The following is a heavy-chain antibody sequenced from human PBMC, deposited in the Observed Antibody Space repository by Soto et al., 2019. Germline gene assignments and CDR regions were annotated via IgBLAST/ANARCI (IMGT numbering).Heavy chain of an antibody. J-gene: IGHJ6*02. CDR1: GYTFTSYD. CDR3: ARSGGGYSYGYIAYYYGMDV. V-gene: IGHV1-8*01. D-gene: IGHD5-18*01. Sequence: EASVKVSCKASGYTFTSYDINWVRQATGQGLEWMGWMNPNSGNTGYAQKFQGRVTMTRNTSISTAYMELSSLRSEDTAVYYCARSGGGYSYGYIAYYYGMDVWGQGTTVTVSS. CDR2: MNPNSGNT.